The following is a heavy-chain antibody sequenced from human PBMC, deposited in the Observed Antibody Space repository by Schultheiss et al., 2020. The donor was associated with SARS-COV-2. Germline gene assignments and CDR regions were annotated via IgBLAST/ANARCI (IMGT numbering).Heavy chain of an antibody. CDR2: IIPILGIA. CDR1: GGTFSSYT. Sequence: SVKVSCKASGGTFSSYTISWVRKAPGQGLEWMGRIIPILGIANYAQKFQGRVTITADKSTSTAYMELSSLRSDDTAVYYCARVGAPPYYFDYWGQGTLVTVSS. CDR3: ARVGAPPYYFDY. J-gene: IGHJ4*02. V-gene: IGHV1-69*02. D-gene: IGHD1-26*01.